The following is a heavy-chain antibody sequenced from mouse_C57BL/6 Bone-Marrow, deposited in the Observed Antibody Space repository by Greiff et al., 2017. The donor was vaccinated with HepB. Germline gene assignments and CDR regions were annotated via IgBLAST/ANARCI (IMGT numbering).Heavy chain of an antibody. D-gene: IGHD1-1*01. J-gene: IGHJ2*01. CDR2: INPSSGYT. CDR1: GYTFTSYW. V-gene: IGHV1-7*01. CDR3: ARITSVETTKDFDY. Sequence: QVQLQQSGAELAKPGASVKLSCKASGYTFTSYWMHWVKQRPGQGLEWIGYINPSSGYTKYNQKFKDKATLTANTSSSTAYMQLSSLTYEDSAVYYCARITSVETTKDFDYWGQGATLTVSS.